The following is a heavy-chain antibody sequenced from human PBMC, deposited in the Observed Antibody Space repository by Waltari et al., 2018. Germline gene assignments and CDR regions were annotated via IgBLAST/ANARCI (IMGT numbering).Heavy chain of an antibody. CDR2: IDSGGST. CDR3: ARVRGSMDY. V-gene: IGHV3-53*02. D-gene: IGHD2-2*01. CDR1: GFTVSSNY. J-gene: IGHJ4*02. Sequence: EVQLVETGGGLIQPGGSLRLSCAASGFTVSSNYMSWVRQAPGKGLGGVRVIDSGGSTYYADAVRGQFTIARDNAKNTLYLQMNSLRAEDTAVYYCARVRGSMDYWGQGTLVTV.